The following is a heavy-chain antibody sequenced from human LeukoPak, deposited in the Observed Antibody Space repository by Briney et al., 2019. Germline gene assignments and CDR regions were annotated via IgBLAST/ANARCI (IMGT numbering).Heavy chain of an antibody. J-gene: IGHJ4*02. CDR2: ISWNSGSI. D-gene: IGHD2-21*02. V-gene: IGHV3-9*01. CDR1: GFTFDDYA. Sequence: GRSLRLSSAASGFTFDDYAMHWVRQAPGKGLEWVSGISWNSGSISYADSVKGRFTISRDNAKNSLYLQMNSLRAEDTALYYCAKDRSVVVTAVDYWGQGTLVTVSS. CDR3: AKDRSVVVTAVDY.